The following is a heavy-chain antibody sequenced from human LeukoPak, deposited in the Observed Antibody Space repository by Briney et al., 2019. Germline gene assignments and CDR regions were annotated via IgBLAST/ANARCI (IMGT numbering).Heavy chain of an antibody. CDR1: GGSISSSSYY. D-gene: IGHD1-26*01. J-gene: IGHJ4*02. CDR2: IYYSGST. CDR3: ARLGGQWELLDY. V-gene: IGHV4-39*01. Sequence: PSETLSLTCTVSGGSISSSSYYWGWIRQPPGKGLEWIGSIYYSGSTYYNSSLKSRVTISVDTSKNQFSLKLSSVTAADTAVYYCARLGGQWELLDYWGQGTLVTVSS.